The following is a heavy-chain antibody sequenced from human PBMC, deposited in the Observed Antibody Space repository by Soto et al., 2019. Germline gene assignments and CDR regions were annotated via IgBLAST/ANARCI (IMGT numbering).Heavy chain of an antibody. CDR3: ARGQRFSDWFDP. CDR2: IYSSGST. Sequence: KPSETLSLTCPVSGCAISTYYWTWIRQPAGKGLEWIGRIYSSGSTKYNPSLQSRVTMSLDTSNNQFSLRLTSVTAADTAVYYCARGQRFSDWFDPWGQGTLVTVSS. J-gene: IGHJ5*02. V-gene: IGHV4-4*07. D-gene: IGHD3-3*01. CDR1: GCAISTYY.